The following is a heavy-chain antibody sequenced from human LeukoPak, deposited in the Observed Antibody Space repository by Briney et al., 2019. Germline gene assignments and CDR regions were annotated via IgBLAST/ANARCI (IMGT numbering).Heavy chain of an antibody. CDR1: GDSISSYY. CDR3: ARLTRLSTSPDRYYLDY. D-gene: IGHD6-6*01. Sequence: SETLSLTCTVSGDSISSYYWSWIRQPPGKGLEWIGYIYASGGTNYIPSLKGRVTITIDTSKNQFSLKLSSVTAADSAVYYCARLTRLSTSPDRYYLDYWGQGTLVTVSS. V-gene: IGHV4-4*09. J-gene: IGHJ4*02. CDR2: IYASGGT.